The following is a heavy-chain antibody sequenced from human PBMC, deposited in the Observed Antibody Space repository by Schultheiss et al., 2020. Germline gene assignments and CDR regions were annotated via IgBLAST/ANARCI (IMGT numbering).Heavy chain of an antibody. D-gene: IGHD6-13*01. CDR1: GFTFSNAW. CDR3: ASQGPPFDSSSWY. J-gene: IGHJ4*02. V-gene: IGHV3-30*03. CDR2: ISYDGSNK. Sequence: GESLKISCAASGFTFSNAWMSWVRQAPGKGLEWVAVISYDGSNKYYADSVKGRFTISRDSSKNTLYLQMNSLRAGDTAVYYCASQGPPFDSSSWYWGQGTLVTVSS.